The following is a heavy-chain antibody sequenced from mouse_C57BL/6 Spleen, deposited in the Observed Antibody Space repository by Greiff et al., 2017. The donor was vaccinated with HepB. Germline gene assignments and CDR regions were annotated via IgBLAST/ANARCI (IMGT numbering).Heavy chain of an antibody. D-gene: IGHD1-1*01. CDR2: ISSGSSTI. CDR1: GFTFSDYG. V-gene: IGHV5-17*01. Sequence: EVKLVESGGGLVKPGGSLKLSCAASGFTFSDYGMHWVRQAPEKGLEWVAYISSGSSTIYYADTVKGRFTISRDNAKNTLFLQMTSLRSEDTAMYYCARWYYGSSAWFAYWGQGTLVTVSA. CDR3: ARWYYGSSAWFAY. J-gene: IGHJ3*01.